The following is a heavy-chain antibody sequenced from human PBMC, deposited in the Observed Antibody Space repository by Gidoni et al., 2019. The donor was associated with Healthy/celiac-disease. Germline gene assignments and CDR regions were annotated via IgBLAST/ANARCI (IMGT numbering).Heavy chain of an antibody. J-gene: IGHJ1*01. D-gene: IGHD2-15*01. CDR1: GYPFSIYG. CDR3: ARYCSGGSCYPAEYFQH. V-gene: IGHV1-18*01. Sequence: QVQLVQSGAEVKKPWDSVKVSCKASGYPFSIYGISWVRQAPGTGLEWMGWSSAYKGNTNYAQKLQCRVTMTTDTSTSTAYRKLRILRSYDTAVYYCARYCSGGSCYPAEYFQHWGQGTLVTVSS. CDR2: SSAYKGNT.